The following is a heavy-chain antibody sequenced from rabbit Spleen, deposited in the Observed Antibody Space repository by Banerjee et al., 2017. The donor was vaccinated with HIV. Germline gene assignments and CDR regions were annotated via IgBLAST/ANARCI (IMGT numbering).Heavy chain of an antibody. CDR3: ARDLVTVIGWNFSL. Sequence: QSLEESGGGLVKPGGTLTLTCKASGFSFSSTYYMCWVRQAPGKGLEWIACIYPGSSGSTYYASWAKGRFTISKTSSTTVTLQMPGLTAADTATYFCARDLVTVIGWNFSLWGQGTLVTVS. V-gene: IGHV1S40*01. CDR2: IYPGSSGST. J-gene: IGHJ3*01. D-gene: IGHD1-1*01. CDR1: GFSFSSTYY.